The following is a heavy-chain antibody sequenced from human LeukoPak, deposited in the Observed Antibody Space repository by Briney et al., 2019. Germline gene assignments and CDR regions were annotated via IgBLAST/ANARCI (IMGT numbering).Heavy chain of an antibody. V-gene: IGHV6-1*01. CDR3: ARLRRYIKQATSGMDV. D-gene: IGHD5-18*01. CDR2: TYYRSKWYY. J-gene: IGHJ6*02. Sequence: SKTLSLTCAISGDSVSNDTAAWSWIGQSPSRGLEWLGRTYYRSKWYYDYAISVKSRMTIDLETSKNRFSLHLNSVTPDDTAVYYCARLRRYIKQATSGMDVWGQGTTVTVSS. CDR1: GDSVSNDTAA.